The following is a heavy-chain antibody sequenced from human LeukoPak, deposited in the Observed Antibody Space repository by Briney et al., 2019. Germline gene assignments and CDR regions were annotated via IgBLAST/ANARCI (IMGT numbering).Heavy chain of an antibody. V-gene: IGHV3-23*01. J-gene: IGHJ4*01. CDR3: AKFHIVVVNGYFDY. CDR2: IGGSGDTT. CDR1: GFTFSSYA. Sequence: GGSLRLSCAASGFTFSSYAMSWVRQAPGKGLEWVSAIGGSGDTTYYADSVKGRFTISRDYSKNTLYLQMNSLRAEDTAVYYCAKFHIVVVNGYFDYWGQEPWSPSPQ. D-gene: IGHD2-21*01.